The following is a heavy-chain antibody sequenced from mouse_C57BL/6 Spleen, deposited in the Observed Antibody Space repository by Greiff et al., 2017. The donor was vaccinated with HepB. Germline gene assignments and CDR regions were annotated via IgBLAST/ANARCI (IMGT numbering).Heavy chain of an antibody. CDR1: GYTFTSYW. CDR3: ARDDYQFAY. J-gene: IGHJ3*01. CDR2: IDPSDSET. D-gene: IGHD2-4*01. V-gene: IGHV1-52*01. Sequence: QVQLKQPGAELVRPGSSVKLSCKASGYTFTSYWMHWVKQRPIQGLEWIGNIDPSDSETHYNQKFKDKATLTVDKSSSTAYMQLSSLISEDSAVYYCARDDYQFAYWGQGTLVTVSA.